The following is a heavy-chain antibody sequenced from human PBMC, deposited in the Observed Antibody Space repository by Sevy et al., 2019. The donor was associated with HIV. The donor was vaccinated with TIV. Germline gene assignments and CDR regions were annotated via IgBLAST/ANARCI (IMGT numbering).Heavy chain of an antibody. CDR1: GFTFSSYS. CDR3: AREGYYDSSGYYPIDY. Sequence: GGSLRLSCAASGFTFSSYSMNWVRQAPGKGLEWVSSISSSSSYIYYADSVKGRFTISRDNAKNSLYLQMNSLRAEDTAVYYWAREGYYDSSGYYPIDYWGQGTLVTVSS. J-gene: IGHJ4*02. D-gene: IGHD3-22*01. CDR2: ISSSSSYI. V-gene: IGHV3-21*01.